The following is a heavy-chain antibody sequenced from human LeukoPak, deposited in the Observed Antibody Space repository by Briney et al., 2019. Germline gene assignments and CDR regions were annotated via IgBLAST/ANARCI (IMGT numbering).Heavy chain of an antibody. V-gene: IGHV1-18*01. CDR1: GYTFTSYG. D-gene: IGHD2-2*01. Sequence: ASVKVSCKASGYTFTSYGISRVRQAPGQGLEWMGWISAYNGNTNYAQKLQGRVTMTTDTSTSTAYMELRSLRSDDTAVYYCGEDASTGNTTPTGEYWGQGTLVTVSS. CDR2: ISAYNGNT. J-gene: IGHJ4*02. CDR3: GEDASTGNTTPTGEY.